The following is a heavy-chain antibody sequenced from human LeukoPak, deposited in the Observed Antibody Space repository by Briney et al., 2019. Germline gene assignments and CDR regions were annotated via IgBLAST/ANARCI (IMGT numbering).Heavy chain of an antibody. D-gene: IGHD3/OR15-3a*01. J-gene: IGHJ4*02. CDR1: GFTFSSYW. V-gene: IGHV3-74*01. CDR3: ARGAWTAYYLDY. CDR2: IKGDGIST. Sequence: GGSLRLSCEASGFTFSSYWMHWVRQAPGKGLVWVSRIKGDGISTNYADSVKGRFTISRDNAKNTVYLRMNSLRAEDTAVYYCARGAWTAYYLDYWGQGTLVTVSS.